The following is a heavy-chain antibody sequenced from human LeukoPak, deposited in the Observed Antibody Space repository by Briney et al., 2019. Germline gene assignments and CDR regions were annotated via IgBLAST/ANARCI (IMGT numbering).Heavy chain of an antibody. Sequence: GGSLRLSCAASGFIFSSYSMNWVRQAPGKGLEWVSYISGSGRTIFYADSVKGRVSISRDNAKNSLYLQVNSLRAEDTAVYYCARGGAYTYGYLRGDAFDIWGQGTMVTVSS. CDR2: ISGSGRTI. CDR1: GFIFSSYS. J-gene: IGHJ3*02. V-gene: IGHV3-48*04. CDR3: ARGGAYTYGYLRGDAFDI. D-gene: IGHD5-18*01.